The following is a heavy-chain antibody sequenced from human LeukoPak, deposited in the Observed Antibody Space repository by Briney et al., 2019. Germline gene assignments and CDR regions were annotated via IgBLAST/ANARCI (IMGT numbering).Heavy chain of an antibody. Sequence: ASVKVSCKASGYTFTSYAMNWVRQAPGQGLEWMGWINTNTGNPTYAQGFTGRFVFSLDTSVSTAYLQISSLKAEDTAVYYCARVAHHYVSLSAFDIWGQGTMVTVSS. CDR1: GYTFTSYA. CDR3: ARVAHHYVSLSAFDI. J-gene: IGHJ3*02. CDR2: INTNTGNP. D-gene: IGHD3-16*01. V-gene: IGHV7-4-1*02.